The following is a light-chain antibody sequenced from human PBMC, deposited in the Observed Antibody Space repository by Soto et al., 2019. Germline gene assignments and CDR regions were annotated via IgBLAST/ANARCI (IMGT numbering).Light chain of an antibody. J-gene: IGKJ1*01. CDR2: DAS. V-gene: IGKV1-5*01. CDR3: QHYNSYGT. Sequence: DIQMTQSPSSLSASGGDRVAISCRASQSISSWLAWYQQKPGKAPKLLIYDASSLESGVPSRFSGSGSGTEFTLTISSLQPDDFATYYCQHYNSYGTFGQGTKVDIK. CDR1: QSISSW.